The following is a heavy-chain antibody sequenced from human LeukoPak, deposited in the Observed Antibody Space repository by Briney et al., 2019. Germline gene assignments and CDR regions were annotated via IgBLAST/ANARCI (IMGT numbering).Heavy chain of an antibody. CDR1: GGSFSGYY. CDR2: INHSGST. CDR3: ARAPYCSGGSCYSPFDY. D-gene: IGHD2-15*01. V-gene: IGHV4-34*01. Sequence: SETLSLTCAVYGGSFSGYYWSWIRQPPGKGLEWIGEINHSGSTNYNPSLKSRVTISVDTSKNQFSLKLSSVTAADTAVYYCARAPYCSGGSCYSPFDYWGQRTLVTVSS. J-gene: IGHJ4*02.